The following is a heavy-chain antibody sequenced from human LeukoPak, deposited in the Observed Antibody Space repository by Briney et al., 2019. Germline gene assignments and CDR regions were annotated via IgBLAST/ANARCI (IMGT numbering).Heavy chain of an antibody. CDR1: GGSISSYY. CDR2: IYYSGST. J-gene: IGHJ3*02. D-gene: IGHD5-18*01. Sequence: PSETLSLTCTVSGGSISSYYWSWIRQPPGKGLEWIGYIYYSGSTNYNPSLKSRVTISVDTSKNQFSLKLSSVTAADTAVYYCARTRGYSYGYRGDAFDIWGQGTMVTVSS. V-gene: IGHV4-59*01. CDR3: ARTRGYSYGYRGDAFDI.